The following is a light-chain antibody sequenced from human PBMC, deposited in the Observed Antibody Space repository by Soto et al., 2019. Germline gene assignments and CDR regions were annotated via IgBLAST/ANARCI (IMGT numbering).Light chain of an antibody. Sequence: EIVMTQSPATLSVSPGERATLSCRASQSVSSDFAWYQQKPGQAPRLLIYGASTRATGIPARFSGSGSGTEFTLTISSLQSEDFAVYYCQQYNNWPLTFGQGTKVDI. CDR3: QQYNNWPLT. V-gene: IGKV3-15*01. J-gene: IGKJ1*01. CDR1: QSVSSD. CDR2: GAS.